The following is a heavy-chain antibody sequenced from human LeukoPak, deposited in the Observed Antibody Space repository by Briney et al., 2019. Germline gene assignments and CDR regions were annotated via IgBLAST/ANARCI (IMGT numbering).Heavy chain of an antibody. J-gene: IGHJ4*01. Sequence: SETLSLTCTVSGGATRSYYWSWIRQPPGKGLEWIGYMYNSGSTNYNLSLKSRVTISVDTSKNQFSLKLSSVTAADTAVYYCARGAQQLPYYFDYWGQGILVTVSS. CDR2: MYNSGST. V-gene: IGHV4-59*01. CDR1: GGATRSYY. CDR3: ARGAQQLPYYFDY. D-gene: IGHD4-11*01.